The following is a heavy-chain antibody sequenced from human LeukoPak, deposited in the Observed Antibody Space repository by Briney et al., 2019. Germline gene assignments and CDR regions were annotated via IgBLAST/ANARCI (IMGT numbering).Heavy chain of an antibody. CDR1: GGTFSSYA. V-gene: IGHV1-69*05. J-gene: IGHJ4*02. CDR3: ARGGRFLEWYR. D-gene: IGHD3-3*01. CDR2: IIPIFGTA. Sequence: ASVKVSCKASGGTFSSYAISWVRQAPGQGLEWMGRIIPIFGTANYAQKFQGRVTITRNTSISTAYMELSSLRSEDTAVYYCARGGRFLEWYRWGQGTLVTVSS.